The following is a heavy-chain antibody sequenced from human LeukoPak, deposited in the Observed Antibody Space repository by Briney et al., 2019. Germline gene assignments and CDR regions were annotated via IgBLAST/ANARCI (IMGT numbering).Heavy chain of an antibody. CDR2: ISSQSNTI. CDR3: AKSRSWRKFDS. CDR1: GFTFNTFG. J-gene: IGHJ4*02. Sequence: RGSLRLSCAAPGFTFNTFGMNWVRQAPGRGLERVAYISSQSNTIDYAESVKGRFTVSRDNAKNSLFLHINSLTADDTAVYYCAKSRSWRKFDSWGQGTLVIVSS. V-gene: IGHV3-48*01. D-gene: IGHD6-13*01.